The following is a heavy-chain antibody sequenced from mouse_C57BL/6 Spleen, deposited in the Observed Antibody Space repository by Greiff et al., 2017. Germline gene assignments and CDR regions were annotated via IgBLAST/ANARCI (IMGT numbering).Heavy chain of an antibody. CDR3: ARGSTVCDY. V-gene: IGHV1-82*01. D-gene: IGHD2-10*02. CDR2: IYPGGGDT. CDR1: GYAFSSSW. J-gene: IGHJ2*01. Sequence: VQLQQSGPELVRPGASVKISCKASGYAFSSSWMSWVKQRTGQGLEWIGGIYPGGGDTNYNGKFKGKATLTADKSSSTAYMQLSSLTSEDSAVYFCARGSTVCDYWGQGTTLTVSA.